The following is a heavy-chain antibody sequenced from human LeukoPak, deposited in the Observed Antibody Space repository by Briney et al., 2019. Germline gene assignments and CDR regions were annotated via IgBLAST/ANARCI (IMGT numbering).Heavy chain of an antibody. Sequence: GGSLRLSCAASGFTFSSYGMHWVRQVPGRGLEGVAVIRYDGSNKYYADSVKGRFTISRDNSKNTLYLQMNSLRAEDTAVYYCAKDHDYDFWSGYSYFHYGGQGPLVTVSS. CDR2: IRYDGSNK. CDR1: GFTFSSYG. D-gene: IGHD3-3*01. CDR3: AKDHDYDFWSGYSYFHY. V-gene: IGHV3-30*02. J-gene: IGHJ4*02.